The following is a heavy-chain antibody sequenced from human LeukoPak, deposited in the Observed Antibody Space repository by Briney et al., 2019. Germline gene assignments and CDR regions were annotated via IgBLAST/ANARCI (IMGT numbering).Heavy chain of an antibody. Sequence: SETLSLTCTVSGGSISSYYWSWIRQPPGKGLEWIGYIYYSGSTNYNPSLKSRVTISVDTSKNQFSLKLSSATAADTAMYYCARGGYSYGVIDYWGQGTLVTVSS. V-gene: IGHV4-59*01. J-gene: IGHJ4*02. CDR1: GGSISSYY. CDR2: IYYSGST. CDR3: ARGGYSYGVIDY. D-gene: IGHD5-18*01.